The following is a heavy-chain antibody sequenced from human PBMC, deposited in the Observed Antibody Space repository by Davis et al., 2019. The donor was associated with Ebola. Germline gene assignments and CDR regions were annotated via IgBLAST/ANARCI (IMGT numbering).Heavy chain of an antibody. CDR2: ISYNGSNK. J-gene: IGHJ4*02. V-gene: IGHV3-30-3*01. D-gene: IGHD4-17*01. Sequence: GESLKISCAASGFTFSIYAMHWVRQAPGKGLEWVAVISYNGSNKYYADSVKGRFTISRDNSKNTLYLQMNSLRAEDTAVYYCAREDYGLIYFDYWGQGILVTVSS. CDR1: GFTFSIYA. CDR3: AREDYGLIYFDY.